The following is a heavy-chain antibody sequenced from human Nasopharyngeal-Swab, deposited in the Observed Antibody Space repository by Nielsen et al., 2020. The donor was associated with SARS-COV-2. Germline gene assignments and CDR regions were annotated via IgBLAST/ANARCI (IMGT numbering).Heavy chain of an antibody. Sequence: ASVQVSCKASGYTFTRYYIHWVRQAPGQGLEWMGIINPGGGSARYSQNFQGRVTMTRDTSTSTVYMELSSLRSEDTAVYYCARGGDPREVVAATDCFDPWSQGTLVTVSS. D-gene: IGHD2-15*01. CDR3: ARGGDPREVVAATDCFDP. J-gene: IGHJ5*02. CDR1: GYTFTRYY. V-gene: IGHV1-46*01. CDR2: INPGGGSA.